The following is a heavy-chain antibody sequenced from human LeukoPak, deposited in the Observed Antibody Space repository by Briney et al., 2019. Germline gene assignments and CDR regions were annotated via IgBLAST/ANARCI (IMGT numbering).Heavy chain of an antibody. CDR1: GFSFSDYA. Sequence: GGSLRLSCGASGFSFSDYAMSWVRHAPGKGLEWVSAISGSGGSTYYADSVKGRFTISRDNSKNTLYLQMNSLRAEDTAVYYCARVMTWIQLNFDYWGQGTLVTVSS. V-gene: IGHV3-23*01. CDR2: ISGSGGST. CDR3: ARVMTWIQLNFDY. J-gene: IGHJ4*02. D-gene: IGHD5-18*01.